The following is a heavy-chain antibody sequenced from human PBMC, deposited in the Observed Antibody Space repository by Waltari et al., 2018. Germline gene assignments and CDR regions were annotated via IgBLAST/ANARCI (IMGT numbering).Heavy chain of an antibody. CDR1: GGSISSTNYY. V-gene: IGHV4-39*01. Sequence: QLRLQESGPGLVKPSDTLSLTCTVSGGSISSTNYYWGWIRQPPGKGLEWIGSIYYSGNSYYKPALKSRVTMSADTSKNHFSLKLSSVTAADTAVYYCARHQDWVVVSATWFDPWGQGTLVTVSS. CDR2: IYYSGNS. CDR3: ARHQDWVVVSATWFDP. J-gene: IGHJ5*02. D-gene: IGHD2-21*02.